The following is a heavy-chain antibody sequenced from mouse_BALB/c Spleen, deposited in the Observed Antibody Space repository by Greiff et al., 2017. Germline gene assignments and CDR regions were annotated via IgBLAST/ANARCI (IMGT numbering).Heavy chain of an antibody. CDR3: ARSDGLRYALAY. J-gene: IGHJ3*01. CDR1: GYSITSDYA. V-gene: IGHV3-2*02. CDR2: ISYSGST. D-gene: IGHD2-14*01. Sequence: EVKLMESGPGLVKPSQSLSLTCTVTGYSITSDYAWNWIRQFPGNKLEWMGYISYSGSTSYNPSLKSRISITRDTSKNQFFLQLNSVTTEDTATYYCARSDGLRYALAYRGQGTLVTVSA.